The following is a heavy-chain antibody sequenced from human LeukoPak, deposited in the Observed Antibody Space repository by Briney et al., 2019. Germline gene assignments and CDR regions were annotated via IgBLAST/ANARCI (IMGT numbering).Heavy chain of an antibody. Sequence: GGSLRLSCAASGFTFSSYSMNWVRQAPGKGLEWVSYISSSSSTIYYADSVKGRFTISRDNAKNSLYLQMNSLRAEDTAVYYCARGAPTPKYQPPAEDFDYWGQGTLVTVSS. V-gene: IGHV3-48*01. J-gene: IGHJ4*02. D-gene: IGHD2-2*01. CDR3: ARGAPTPKYQPPAEDFDY. CDR2: ISSSSSTI. CDR1: GFTFSSYS.